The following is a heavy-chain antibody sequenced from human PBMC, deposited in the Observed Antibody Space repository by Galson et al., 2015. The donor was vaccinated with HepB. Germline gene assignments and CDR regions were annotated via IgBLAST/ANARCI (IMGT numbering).Heavy chain of an antibody. Sequence: SLRLSCAASGFTFSSSAMNWVRQAPGKGLEWVSGISGSGGSTYYADSVKGRFTISRDNSKNTLYLQMNSLGAEDTAVYYCAKTRLGIYYYFDYWGQGTLVTVSS. D-gene: IGHD3-9*01. J-gene: IGHJ4*02. V-gene: IGHV3-23*01. CDR3: AKTRLGIYYYFDY. CDR2: ISGSGGST. CDR1: GFTFSSSA.